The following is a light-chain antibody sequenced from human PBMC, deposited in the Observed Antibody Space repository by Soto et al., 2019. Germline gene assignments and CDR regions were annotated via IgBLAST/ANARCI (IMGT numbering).Light chain of an antibody. CDR3: SSYTSSSTLDV. CDR1: SSDVGGFNY. Sequence: QSALTQPASVSGSPGQSITISCTGTSSDVGGFNYVSWYQQHPGKAPNLMIYDVSNRPSGVSNRFSGSKSGNTASLTISGLQAEDEADYYCSSYTSSSTLDVFGTGTKLTVL. CDR2: DVS. J-gene: IGLJ1*01. V-gene: IGLV2-14*01.